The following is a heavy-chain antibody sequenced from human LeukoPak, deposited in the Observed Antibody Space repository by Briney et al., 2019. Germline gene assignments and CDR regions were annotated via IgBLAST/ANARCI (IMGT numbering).Heavy chain of an antibody. J-gene: IGHJ4*02. V-gene: IGHV4-34*01. CDR2: TNHSGST. D-gene: IGHD3-10*01. CDR3: ARGRGKYYGSGSYYFDY. Sequence: PSETLSLTCAVYGGSFRGYYWSWIRPPPGKGLEWIGETNHSGSTNYNPSLQSRVTISVDTSKNQFSLKLSSVTAADTAVYYCARGRGKYYGSGSYYFDYWGQGTLVTVSS. CDR1: GGSFRGYY.